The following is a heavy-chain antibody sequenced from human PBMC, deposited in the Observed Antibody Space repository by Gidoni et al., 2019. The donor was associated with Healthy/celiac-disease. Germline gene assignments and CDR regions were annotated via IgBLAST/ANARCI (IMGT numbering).Heavy chain of an antibody. J-gene: IGHJ4*02. CDR2: IYWDDDK. V-gene: IGHV2-5*02. D-gene: IGHD4-17*01. CDR1: GFSLRPSGVG. Sequence: QITLKESGPTLVKPTQTLTLTCPFSGFSLRPSGVGVGWIRPPPAKALEWLALIYWDDDKRYSPPLKSRLTITKDTSKNQVVLTMTNMDPVDTATYYCAHTPGDYGPVDFDYWGQGTLVTVSS. CDR3: AHTPGDYGPVDFDY.